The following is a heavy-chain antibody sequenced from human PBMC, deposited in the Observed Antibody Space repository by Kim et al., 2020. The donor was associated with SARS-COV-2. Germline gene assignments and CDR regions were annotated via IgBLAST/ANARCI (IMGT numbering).Heavy chain of an antibody. Sequence: GGSLRLSCAASGCAFGKYAINWVRQAPGKGPEWVSTISGCGRDTHYADSVKGRLTISRDNFANIVYLQMNSLRVEDAAIYYCVTRGYYSDSGSAEGVYLFMDVWGRGTTVTVSS. CDR2: ISGCGRDT. CDR1: GCAFGKYA. CDR3: VTRGYYSDSGSAEGVYLFMDV. V-gene: IGHV3-23*01. D-gene: IGHD3-10*01. J-gene: IGHJ6*03.